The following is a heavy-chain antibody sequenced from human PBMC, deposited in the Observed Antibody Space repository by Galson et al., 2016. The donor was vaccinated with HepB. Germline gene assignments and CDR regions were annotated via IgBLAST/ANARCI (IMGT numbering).Heavy chain of an antibody. CDR3: ARDLDDYGAYVAVVEEYYYYGMDV. CDR1: GFSFSDSG. V-gene: IGHV3-30*03. D-gene: IGHD4-17*01. J-gene: IGHJ6*02. CDR2: LSYDGKNQ. Sequence: SLRLSCAASGFSFSDSGMHWVRQAPGKGLEWVAVLSYDGKNQKYIDYVKGRFTISRDKSKTTLSLHMTSLRLEDPSVYYCARDLDDYGAYVAVVEEYYYYGMDVWGQWTTFTVSS.